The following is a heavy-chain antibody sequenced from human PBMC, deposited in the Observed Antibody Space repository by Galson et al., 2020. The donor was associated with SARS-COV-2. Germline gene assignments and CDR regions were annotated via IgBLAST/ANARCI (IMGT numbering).Heavy chain of an antibody. Sequence: ASETLSLTCTVSGGSISSYYWSWIRQPPGKGLEWIGYIYYSGSTNYNPSLKSRVTISVDTSKNQFSLKLSSVTAADTAVYYCARLVSITIYKKEHNWFDPWGQGTLATVSS. V-gene: IGHV4-59*08. CDR1: GGSISSYY. CDR3: ARLVSITIYKKEHNWFDP. D-gene: IGHD3-9*01. CDR2: IYYSGST. J-gene: IGHJ5*02.